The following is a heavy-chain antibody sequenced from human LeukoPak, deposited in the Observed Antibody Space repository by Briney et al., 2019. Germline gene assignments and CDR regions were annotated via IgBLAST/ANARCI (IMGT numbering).Heavy chain of an antibody. Sequence: ASVRVSCKASGYTFTSYGISWVRQAPGQGLEWMGWISAYNGNTNYAQKLQGRVTMTTDTSTSTAYMELRSLRSDDTAVYYCARAQRAYCSSTSCYALQYYFYYWGQGTLVTVSS. CDR2: ISAYNGNT. D-gene: IGHD2-2*01. CDR3: ARAQRAYCSSTSCYALQYYFYY. V-gene: IGHV1-18*01. J-gene: IGHJ4*02. CDR1: GYTFTSYG.